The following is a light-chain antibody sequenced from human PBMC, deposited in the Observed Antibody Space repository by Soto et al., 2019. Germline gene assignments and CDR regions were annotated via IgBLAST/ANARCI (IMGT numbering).Light chain of an antibody. CDR3: QQYGSSGT. CDR1: RSVSNNY. J-gene: IGKJ1*01. CDR2: GAS. V-gene: IGKV3-20*01. Sequence: EIVLTQSPGTLSLSPGETATLSCRASRSVSNNYLAWYQQKPGQAPRLLIYGASNRATGIPDRFSGSGSGTDFTLTISRLEPEDFAVYYCQQYGSSGTFGQGTKVDTK.